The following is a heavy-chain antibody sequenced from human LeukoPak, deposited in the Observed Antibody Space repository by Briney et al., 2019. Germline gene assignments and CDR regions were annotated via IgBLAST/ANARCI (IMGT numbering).Heavy chain of an antibody. V-gene: IGHV3-23*01. CDR1: GFTFSSYA. CDR3: ARDRPYGMDV. CDR2: ISGSGGST. J-gene: IGHJ6*02. Sequence: GGSLRLSCAASGFTFSSYAMSWVRQAPGKGLEWVSAISGSGGSTYYADSVKGRFTISRDNSKNTLYLQMNSLRAEETAAYYCARDRPYGMDVWGQGTTVTVSS.